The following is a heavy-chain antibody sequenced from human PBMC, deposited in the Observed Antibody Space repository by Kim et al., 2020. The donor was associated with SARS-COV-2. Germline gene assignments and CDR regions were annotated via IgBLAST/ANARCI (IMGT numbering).Heavy chain of an antibody. CDR3: ARDAPFYGSGSYFYY. CDR2: IYYSGST. D-gene: IGHD3-10*01. Sequence: SETLSLTCTVSGGSISSYYWSWIRQPPGKGLEWIGYIYYSGSTNYNPSLKSRVTISVDTSKNQFSLKLSSVTAADTAVYYCARDAPFYGSGSYFYYWGQGTLVTVSS. J-gene: IGHJ4*02. V-gene: IGHV4-59*01. CDR1: GGSISSYY.